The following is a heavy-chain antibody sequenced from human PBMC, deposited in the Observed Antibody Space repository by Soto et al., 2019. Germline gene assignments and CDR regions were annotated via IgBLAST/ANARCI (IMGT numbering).Heavy chain of an antibody. D-gene: IGHD1-20*01. CDR1: GGSISSSHW. CDR3: ARVVLSITRGAFDA. V-gene: IGHV4-4*02. J-gene: IGHJ3*01. CDR2: ISHSGTS. Sequence: QVQLQESGPGLVKPSGTLSLTCAFSGGSISSSHWWTWVRQSPGKGLEYIGEISHSGTSNSNPSLKSRVTLSVDRSKNHFSLTLTSVTAADTAVYYCARVVLSITRGAFDAWGQGTPVIVSS.